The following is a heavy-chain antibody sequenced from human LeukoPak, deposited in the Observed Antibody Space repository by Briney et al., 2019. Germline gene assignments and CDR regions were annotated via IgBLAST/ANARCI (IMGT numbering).Heavy chain of an antibody. D-gene: IGHD1-1*01. CDR2: IYITGST. CDR3: ARVAFTTGTTFDP. Sequence: SETLSLTCTVSNGSVSPYYWSWIRQPAGQGLEWIGRIYITGSTTYSPSLKSRVTMSIDTSKNQFSLKLSSVTAADTAVYYCARVAFTTGTTFDPWGQGTLVTVSS. CDR1: NGSVSPYY. J-gene: IGHJ5*02. V-gene: IGHV4-4*07.